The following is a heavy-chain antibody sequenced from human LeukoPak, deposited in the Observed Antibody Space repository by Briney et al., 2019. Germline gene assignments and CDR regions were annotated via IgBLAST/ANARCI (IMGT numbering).Heavy chain of an antibody. CDR2: IYHSGST. CDR3: ARGGYYYLDV. J-gene: IGHJ6*03. Sequence: PSQTLSLTCTVSGVSITSGGYYWSWIRQPPGKGLEWIGYIYHSGSTYYNPSLKSRVAISLDTSKSQFSLKLNSVTAADTAVYYCARGGYYYLDVWGRGTTVTVSS. CDR1: GVSITSGGYY. V-gene: IGHV4-30-2*01.